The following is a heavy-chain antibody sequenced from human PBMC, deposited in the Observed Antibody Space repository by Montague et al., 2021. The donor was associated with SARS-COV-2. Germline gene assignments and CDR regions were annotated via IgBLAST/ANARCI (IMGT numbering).Heavy chain of an antibody. V-gene: IGHV4-39*01. Sequence: SETLSLTCTVSGGSISSSGYYWGWIRQPPGKGLEWIGSIYYSGITYYNPSLKSRVTISVDTSKNKFSLKLSSVTAADTAVYYCARFPTSYYYDSKAAPATPDAFDIWGQGTMVTVSS. D-gene: IGHD3-22*01. CDR3: ARFPTSYYYDSKAAPATPDAFDI. J-gene: IGHJ3*02. CDR2: IYYSGIT. CDR1: GGSISSSGYY.